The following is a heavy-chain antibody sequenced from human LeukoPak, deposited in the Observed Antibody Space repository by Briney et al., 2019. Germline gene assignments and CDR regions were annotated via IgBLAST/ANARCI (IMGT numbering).Heavy chain of an antibody. CDR2: IRYDGSNK. CDR3: AKLNWGSLREYYYYMDV. V-gene: IGHV3-30*02. J-gene: IGHJ6*03. D-gene: IGHD7-27*01. Sequence: GGSLRLSCAASGFTFSSYGMHWVRQAPGKGLEWVAFIRYDGSNKYYADSVKGRFTISRDNSKNTLYPQMNSLRAEDTAVYYCAKLNWGSLREYYYYMDVWGKGTTVTVSS. CDR1: GFTFSSYG.